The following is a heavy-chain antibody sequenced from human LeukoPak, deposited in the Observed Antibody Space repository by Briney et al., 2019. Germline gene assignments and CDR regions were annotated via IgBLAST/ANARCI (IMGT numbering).Heavy chain of an antibody. CDR1: GSTFSGYW. V-gene: IGHV3-74*01. D-gene: IGHD1-1*01. CDR3: AREFLPTGIHTDSFDI. CDR2: IDGEGSST. J-gene: IGHJ3*02. Sequence: PGGSLRLSCAASGSTFSGYWVHWVRQAPGKGLVWVSRIDGEGSSTSYADSVKGRFTISRDNAKNTLFLQMNSLRAEDTAVYFCAREFLPTGIHTDSFDICGQGTLVTVSS.